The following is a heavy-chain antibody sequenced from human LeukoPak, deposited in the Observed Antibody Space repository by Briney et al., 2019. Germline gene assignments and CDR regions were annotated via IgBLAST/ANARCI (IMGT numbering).Heavy chain of an antibody. CDR2: ISSDGRER. Sequence: GGSLRLSCVASGFTLSGYAIHWVRRAPGKGLQWVAVISSDGRERYYAESVRGRFTIFRDNSRNTVSLQMSSLRIEDSAVFYCARVEGIAVAGAGNYYHYNGMDVWGQGTAVTVSS. CDR3: ARVEGIAVAGAGNYYHYNGMDV. J-gene: IGHJ6*02. CDR1: GFTLSGYA. D-gene: IGHD6-19*01. V-gene: IGHV3-30*04.